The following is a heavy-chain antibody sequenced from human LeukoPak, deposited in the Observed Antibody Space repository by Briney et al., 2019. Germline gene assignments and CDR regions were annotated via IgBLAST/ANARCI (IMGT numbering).Heavy chain of an antibody. CDR3: ARVYGSGSAVDY. J-gene: IGHJ4*02. V-gene: IGHV3-21*01. CDR2: ISTSSSYI. CDR1: GFTFGSYN. D-gene: IGHD3-10*01. Sequence: GGSLRLSCAASGFTFGSYNMNWVRQAPGKGLEWVSSISTSSSYIYYADSVKGRFTISRDNAKKSLYLQMNSLRAGDTAVYYCARVYGSGSAVDYWGQGTLVTVSS.